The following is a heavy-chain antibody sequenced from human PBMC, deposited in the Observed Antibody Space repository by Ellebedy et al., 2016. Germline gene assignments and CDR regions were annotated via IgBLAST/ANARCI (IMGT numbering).Heavy chain of an antibody. CDR1: GFTFSSYA. J-gene: IGHJ6*03. V-gene: IGHV3-23*01. D-gene: IGHD4-11*01. CDR3: ARGGYSNYDAYYYYYMDV. Sequence: GESLKISXAASGFTFSSYAMSWVRQAPGKGLEWVSAISGSGGSTYYADSVKGRFTISRDNSKNTLYLQMNSLRAEDTAVYYCARGGYSNYDAYYYYYMDVWGKGTTVTVSS. CDR2: ISGSGGST.